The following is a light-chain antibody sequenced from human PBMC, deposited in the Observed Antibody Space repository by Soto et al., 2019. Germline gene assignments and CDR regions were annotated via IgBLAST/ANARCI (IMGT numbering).Light chain of an antibody. CDR1: SSDVGDYNY. J-gene: IGLJ1*01. V-gene: IGLV2-14*03. Sequence: QSALTQPASVSGSPGQSITISCTGTSSDVGDYNYVSWYQKHPGKAPKLMIYDVSNRPSGVSNRFSGSKSGNTASLTISGLQAEDEADYYCSSYTSSSTLVVFGTGTKLTVL. CDR2: DVS. CDR3: SSYTSSSTLVV.